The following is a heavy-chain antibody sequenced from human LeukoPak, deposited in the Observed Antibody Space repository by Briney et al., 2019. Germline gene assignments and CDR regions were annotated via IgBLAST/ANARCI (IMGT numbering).Heavy chain of an antibody. CDR3: ARFRDDFPDY. Sequence: GGSLKISCKGSGYSFTSYWIGWVRQMPGKGLEWMGIIFPGDSDSRYSPSFQGQVTISVDKSISTAYLQWNSLKASDTAIYYCARFRDDFPDYWGQGTLIIVSS. CDR1: GYSFTSYW. D-gene: IGHD5-24*01. V-gene: IGHV5-51*01. CDR2: IFPGDSDS. J-gene: IGHJ4*02.